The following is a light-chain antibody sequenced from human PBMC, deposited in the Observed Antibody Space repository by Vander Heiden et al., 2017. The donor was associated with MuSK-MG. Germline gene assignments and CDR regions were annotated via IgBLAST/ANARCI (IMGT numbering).Light chain of an antibody. V-gene: IGKV3-20*01. CDR3: QQDGSSPPYT. J-gene: IGKJ2*01. Sequence: ESVLTLSPGTLSLSPGASATLCCRARQSVSSSYLDWYQQKPGQSPRLLIYGASSRATGIPDRFSGSGSGTDFTLTISRLEPEDFAVYYCQQDGSSPPYTFGQGTKLEIK. CDR1: QSVSSSY. CDR2: GAS.